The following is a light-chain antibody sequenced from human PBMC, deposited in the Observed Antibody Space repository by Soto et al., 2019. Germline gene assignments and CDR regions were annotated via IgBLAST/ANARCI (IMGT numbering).Light chain of an antibody. J-gene: IGKJ4*01. V-gene: IGKV3-11*01. CDR2: DAS. Sequence: EIVLTQSPATLSLSPGERATLSCRASQSVSSYLAWYQQKHGQAPRLLIYDASNRATGIPARFSGSGSGTDFTLTISSLEPEDFAIYYSQQRSNWPPVTFGGGTKVEIK. CDR1: QSVSSY. CDR3: QQRSNWPPVT.